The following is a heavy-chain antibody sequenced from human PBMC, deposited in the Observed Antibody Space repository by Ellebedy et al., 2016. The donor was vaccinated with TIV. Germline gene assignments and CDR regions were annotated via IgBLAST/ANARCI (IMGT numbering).Heavy chain of an antibody. CDR1: GGTFSSYA. CDR3: ARVGVPAATRDAFDI. J-gene: IGHJ3*02. CDR2: IIPIFGTA. Sequence: SVKVSXXASGGTFSSYAISWVRQAPGQGLEWMGGIIPIFGTANYAQKFQGRVTITADKSTSTAYMELSSLRSEDTAVYYCARVGVPAATRDAFDIWGQGTMVTVSS. V-gene: IGHV1-69*06. D-gene: IGHD2-2*01.